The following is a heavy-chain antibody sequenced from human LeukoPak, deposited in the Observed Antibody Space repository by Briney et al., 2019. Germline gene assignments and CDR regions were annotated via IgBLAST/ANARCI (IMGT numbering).Heavy chain of an antibody. CDR3: ARDPHDSSGYFYGMDV. CDR1: GFTFSSYE. D-gene: IGHD3-22*01. V-gene: IGHV3-48*03. Sequence: AGGSLRLSCAASGFTFSSYEMNWVRQAPGKGLEWVSYISGSGDIIYYADSVRGRFAISRDNAKNSLYLRMNSLRAEDTAVYYCARDPHDSSGYFYGMDVWGQGTTVTVSS. CDR2: ISGSGDII. J-gene: IGHJ6*02.